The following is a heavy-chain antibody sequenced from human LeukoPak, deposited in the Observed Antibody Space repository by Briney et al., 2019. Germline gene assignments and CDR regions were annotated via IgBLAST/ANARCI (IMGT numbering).Heavy chain of an antibody. Sequence: PSETLSLTCTVYGASFSGYYWSWIRQPPGKGLEWIGEINHSGSTNYNPSLKSRVTISVDTSKNQFSLKLSSVTAADTAVYYCARAFVSPLLWFGGHFDYWGQGTLVTVSS. CDR3: ARAFVSPLLWFGGHFDY. CDR1: GASFSGYY. J-gene: IGHJ4*02. D-gene: IGHD3-10*01. V-gene: IGHV4-34*01. CDR2: INHSGST.